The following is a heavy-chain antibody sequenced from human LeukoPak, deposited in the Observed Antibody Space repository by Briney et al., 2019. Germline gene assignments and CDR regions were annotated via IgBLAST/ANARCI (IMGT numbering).Heavy chain of an antibody. CDR2: IWYDGSNK. CDR1: GFTFSSYG. V-gene: IGHV3-33*06. Sequence: GGSLRLSSAASGFTFSSYGMHWVRQAPGKGLEWVAVIWYDGSNKYYADSVKGRFTISRDNSKNTLYLQMNSLRAEDTAVYYCAKRLAMTGTYHFDYWGQGTLVTVSS. D-gene: IGHD6-19*01. CDR3: AKRLAMTGTYHFDY. J-gene: IGHJ4*02.